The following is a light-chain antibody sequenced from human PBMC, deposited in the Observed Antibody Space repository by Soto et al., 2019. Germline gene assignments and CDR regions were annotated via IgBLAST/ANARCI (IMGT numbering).Light chain of an antibody. CDR2: EAS. CDR1: QSAFNH. V-gene: IGKV1-39*01. Sequence: DVQMTQSPSSLSASVGDSVTITCRASQSAFNHLSWFQQRPGKGPKLLIYEASSLHAGVPSRFSGSGYGTDFTLTISTVQPEDSAIYYCHQSSSTPLTFGGGTRVELK. CDR3: HQSSSTPLT. J-gene: IGKJ4*01.